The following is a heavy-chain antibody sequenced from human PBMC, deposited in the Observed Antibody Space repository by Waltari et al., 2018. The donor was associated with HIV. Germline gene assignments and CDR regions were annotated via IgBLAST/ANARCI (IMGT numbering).Heavy chain of an antibody. CDR3: VSYLVRGPITRFDY. CDR2: IYYSGNT. D-gene: IGHD3-10*01. J-gene: IGHJ4*02. V-gene: IGHV4-39*07. CDR1: GGSISSGSYY. Sequence: QLQLQESGPGLVKPSGTLSLTCTVSGGSISSGSYYWGWIRQPPGEGLEWVGSIYYSGNTWYNPSLESRGAISFDTSKNQFSLKVTSVTAADTAVYYCVSYLVRGPITRFDYWGQGILVTVSS.